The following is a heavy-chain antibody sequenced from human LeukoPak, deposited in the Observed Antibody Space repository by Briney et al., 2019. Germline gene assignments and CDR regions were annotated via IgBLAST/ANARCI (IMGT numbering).Heavy chain of an antibody. D-gene: IGHD6-19*01. CDR3: AKKAFSTGWTYFDY. J-gene: IGHJ4*02. CDR1: GFMFKNYG. Sequence: GGSLRLSCAASGFMFKNYGMSWVRQAPGKWLEWVSAVDGGGGSTYYADSVKGRFTISRDNSKNTLFLQMNSLRGDDTAVYYCAKKAFSTGWTYFDYWGQGLLVTVSS. V-gene: IGHV3-23*01. CDR2: VDGGGGST.